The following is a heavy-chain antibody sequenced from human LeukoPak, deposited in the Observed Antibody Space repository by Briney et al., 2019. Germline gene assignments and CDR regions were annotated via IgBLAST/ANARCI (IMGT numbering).Heavy chain of an antibody. CDR1: GGSISSYY. V-gene: IGHV3-23*01. J-gene: IGHJ1*01. Sequence: ETLSLTCTVSGGSISSYYWSWIRQPPGKGLEWVSFITPNADRTSYADSVEGRFTISRDNPRNTLYMQMNSLRDEDTALYYCAIMHGYYDGSGYWVQWGQGTLVTVSS. CDR2: ITPNADRT. D-gene: IGHD3-22*01. CDR3: AIMHGYYDGSGYWVQ.